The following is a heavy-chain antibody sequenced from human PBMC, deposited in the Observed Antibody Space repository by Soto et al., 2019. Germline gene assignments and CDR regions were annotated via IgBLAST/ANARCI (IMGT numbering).Heavy chain of an antibody. D-gene: IGHD3-16*01. CDR3: ARVTWAYDYVWGRYFDY. J-gene: IGHJ4*02. CDR1: GFPFCSHW. Sequence: EVQLVESGGGLVQPGGSLRLFFAASGFPFCSHWMSWVRQASGEGLEWVANIKEAGTEKYYVGSVKGRFTISRDNAKNSLYLQMSSLRAEDTAVYYCARVTWAYDYVWGRYFDYWGQGFLVTVSS. CDR2: IKEAGTEK. V-gene: IGHV3-7*01.